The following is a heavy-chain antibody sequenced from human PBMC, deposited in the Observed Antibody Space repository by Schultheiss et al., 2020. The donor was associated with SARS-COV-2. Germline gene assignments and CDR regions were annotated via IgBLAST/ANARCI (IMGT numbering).Heavy chain of an antibody. D-gene: IGHD2-21*01. CDR2: ISSSSSYI. CDR3: AREYPFLVRMDV. V-gene: IGHV3-21*01. Sequence: GGSLRLSCAASGFTFSSYSMNWVRQAPGKGLEWVSSISSSSSYIYYADSVKGRFTISRDNAKNSLYLQMNSLRAEDTAVYYCAREYPFLVRMDVWGQGTTVTVSS. CDR1: GFTFSSYS. J-gene: IGHJ6*02.